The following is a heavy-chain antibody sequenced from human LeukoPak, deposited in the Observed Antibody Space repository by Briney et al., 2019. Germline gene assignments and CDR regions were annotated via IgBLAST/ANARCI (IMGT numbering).Heavy chain of an antibody. V-gene: IGHV3-23*01. Sequence: GGSLRLSCAASGFTFSSYAMSWVRQAPGKGLEWVSAISGSGGSTYYADSVKGRFTISRDKSKNTLYLQMNSLRAEDTAVYYCAKDPYSGSYFDYWGQGTLVTVSS. D-gene: IGHD1-26*01. J-gene: IGHJ4*02. CDR2: ISGSGGST. CDR1: GFTFSSYA. CDR3: AKDPYSGSYFDY.